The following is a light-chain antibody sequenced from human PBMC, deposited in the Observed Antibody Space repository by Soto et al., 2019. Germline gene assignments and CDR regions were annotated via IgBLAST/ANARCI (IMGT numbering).Light chain of an antibody. CDR1: ILAKKF. J-gene: IGLJ3*02. V-gene: IGLV3-27*01. CDR3: YAAADNILV. Sequence: SYELTQPSSVSVSPGQTARITCSGDILAKKFVRWFQQKPGQAPVLLIYKDSERPSGVPERFSGSSSGTTVTLSISGAHVEDEADYYCYAAADNILVFGGGTQLTVL. CDR2: KDS.